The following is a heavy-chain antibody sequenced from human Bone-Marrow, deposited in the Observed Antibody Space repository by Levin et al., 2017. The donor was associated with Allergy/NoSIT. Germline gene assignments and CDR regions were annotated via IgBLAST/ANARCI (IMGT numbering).Heavy chain of an antibody. CDR3: LLYLGKSSGCPTTLAYYYMDG. D-gene: IGHD6-19*01. Sequence: GGSLRLSCAASGFTFSSYAMSWVRQAPGKGLEWVSAISGSGGSTYYADSVKGRFTISRDNSKNTLYLQMNSLRAEDTAVYYCLLYLGKSSGCPTTLAYYYMDGWGKGTTVTVSS. CDR2: ISGSGGST. V-gene: IGHV3-23*01. CDR1: GFTFSSYA. J-gene: IGHJ6*03.